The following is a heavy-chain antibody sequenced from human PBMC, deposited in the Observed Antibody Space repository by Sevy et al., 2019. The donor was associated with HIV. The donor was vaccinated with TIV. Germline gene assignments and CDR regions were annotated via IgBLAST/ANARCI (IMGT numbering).Heavy chain of an antibody. D-gene: IGHD2-8*01. Sequence: ASVKVSCKASGYTFTSYDINWVRQATGQGLEWMGWMNPNSGNTGYAQKFQGRVTMTRNTSISTAYMELSSLRSEDTAVYYCAGGRGVLMVYAIPFDPWGQGTLVTVSS. V-gene: IGHV1-8*01. CDR1: GYTFTSYD. CDR2: MNPNSGNT. CDR3: AGGRGVLMVYAIPFDP. J-gene: IGHJ5*02.